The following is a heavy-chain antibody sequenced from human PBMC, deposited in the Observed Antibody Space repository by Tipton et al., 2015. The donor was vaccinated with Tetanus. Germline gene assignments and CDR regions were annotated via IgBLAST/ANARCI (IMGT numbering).Heavy chain of an antibody. Sequence: QLVQSGAEVKKPGASVKVSCKASGYTFTSYGISWVRQAPGQGLEWMGWISAYNGNTNYAQKLQGRVTMTTDTFTSTAYMELRSLRSDDTAVYYCARTMVGQWLVPGEFDPWGQGTLVTVSS. CDR1: GYTFTSYG. CDR2: ISAYNGNT. D-gene: IGHD6-19*01. V-gene: IGHV1-18*01. J-gene: IGHJ5*02. CDR3: ARTMVGQWLVPGEFDP.